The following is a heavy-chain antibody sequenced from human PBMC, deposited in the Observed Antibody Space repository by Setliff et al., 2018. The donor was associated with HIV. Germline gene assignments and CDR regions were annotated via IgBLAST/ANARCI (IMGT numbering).Heavy chain of an antibody. Sequence: LSLTCNVSGGSISSVNYYWNWIRQPAGKGLEWIGRIYASGSPTYNSSLESRVTISVDTSKNHFSLRLNSVTAADTAVYFCARAPRYYRGWYIPEYFDNWGEGTLVTVSS. CDR1: GGSISSVNYY. CDR3: ARAPRYYRGWYIPEYFDN. J-gene: IGHJ4*02. D-gene: IGHD6-19*01. CDR2: IYASGSP. V-gene: IGHV4-61*02.